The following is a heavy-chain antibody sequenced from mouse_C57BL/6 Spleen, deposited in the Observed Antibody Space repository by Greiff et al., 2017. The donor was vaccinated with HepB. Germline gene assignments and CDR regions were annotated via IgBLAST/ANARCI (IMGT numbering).Heavy chain of an antibody. D-gene: IGHD1-1*01. J-gene: IGHJ4*01. CDR1: GYTFTSYW. CDR2: IYPGNSDT. Sequence: VQLKQSGTVLARPGASVKMSCKTSGYTFTSYWMHWVKQRPGQGLEWIGAIYPGNSDTSYNQKFKGKAKLTAVTSASHAYMERSSLTNEDSAVYYGTRDYGSSLDDYAMDYWGQGTSVTVSS. CDR3: TRDYGSSLDDYAMDY. V-gene: IGHV1-5*01.